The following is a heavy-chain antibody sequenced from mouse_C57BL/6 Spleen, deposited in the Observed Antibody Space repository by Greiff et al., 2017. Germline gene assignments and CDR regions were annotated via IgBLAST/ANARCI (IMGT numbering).Heavy chain of an antibody. CDR3: AREGDYYGSSYGYVDV. CDR2: ISPRSGNT. D-gene: IGHD1-1*01. Sequence: QVQLQQSGAELARPGASVKLSCKASGYTFTSSGISWVKQRTGQGLEWIGEISPRSGNTYYNEKFKGKATLTAANSSSTASMELRSLTSGDSAVYFCAREGDYYGSSYGYVDVWGTGTTVTVSS. CDR1: GYTFTSSG. V-gene: IGHV1-81*01. J-gene: IGHJ1*03.